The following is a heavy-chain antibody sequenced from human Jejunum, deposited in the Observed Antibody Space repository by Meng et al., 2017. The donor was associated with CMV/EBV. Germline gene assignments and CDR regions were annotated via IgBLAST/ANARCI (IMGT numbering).Heavy chain of an antibody. D-gene: IGHD1-26*01. J-gene: IGHJ4*02. V-gene: IGHV4-4*07. Sequence: QVKLQESGPGLVKPSATLSLTCTVSGGSINNYYWSWIRQSAGKGLEWIGRFYSSDTYNYHPSLNSRVTMSLDTSKNQFSLNLRSVTAADTAIYYCARGPGASTREGFDYWGLGTLVTVSS. CDR1: GGSINNYY. CDR3: ARGPGASTREGFDY. CDR2: FYSSDTY.